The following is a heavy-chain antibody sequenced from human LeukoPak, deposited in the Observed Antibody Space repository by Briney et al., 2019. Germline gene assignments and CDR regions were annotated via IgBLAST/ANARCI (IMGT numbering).Heavy chain of an antibody. D-gene: IGHD6-13*01. CDR2: IKPDGSEK. CDR3: ARAPIDSNSWYQAFDL. CDR1: GFTFSTKW. Sequence: GGSLRLSCAASGFTFSTKWMTWVRQAPGRGLEWVANIKPDGSEKFYVDSVKGRFTISRDNAKNSLYLQMNSLRAEDTAVYYCARAPIDSNSWYQAFDLWGQGTMVTVSS. V-gene: IGHV3-7*01. J-gene: IGHJ3*01.